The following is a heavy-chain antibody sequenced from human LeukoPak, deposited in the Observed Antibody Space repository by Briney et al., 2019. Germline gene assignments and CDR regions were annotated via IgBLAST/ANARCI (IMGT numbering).Heavy chain of an antibody. CDR1: GFTFSSYG. CDR2: IWYDGSNK. V-gene: IGHV3-33*01. CDR3: ARELVVGSTTSDY. D-gene: IGHD1-26*01. Sequence: GGSLRLSCAASGFTFSSYGMHWVRQAPGKGLEWAAVIWYDGSNKYYADSVKGRFTISRDNSKNTLYLQMNSLRAEDTAVYYCARELVVGSTTSDYWGQGTLVTVSS. J-gene: IGHJ4*02.